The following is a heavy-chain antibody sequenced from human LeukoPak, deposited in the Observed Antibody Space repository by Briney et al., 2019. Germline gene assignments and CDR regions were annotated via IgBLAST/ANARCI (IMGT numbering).Heavy chain of an antibody. D-gene: IGHD5-18*01. CDR3: ARDGGYSYEFDY. J-gene: IGHJ4*02. Sequence: GGSLRLSCAASEFTFSSYSMNWVRQAPGKGLEWVSYITNSGNSKSYADSVKGRFTISRDNAKNSLYLQMNTLRAEDTAVYYCARDGGYSYEFDYWGQGTLVTVSS. CDR1: EFTFSSYS. V-gene: IGHV3-48*01. CDR2: ITNSGNSK.